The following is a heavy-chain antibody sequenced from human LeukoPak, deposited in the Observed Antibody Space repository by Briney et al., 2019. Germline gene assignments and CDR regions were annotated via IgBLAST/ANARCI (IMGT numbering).Heavy chain of an antibody. Sequence: PGGSLRLSCAASGFTFDDYGMSWVRQAPGKGLEWVSGINWNGGSTGYADSVKGRFTVSRDNAKNSLYLQMNSLRAEDTAVYYCARLHSNLVDYWGQGTLVTVSS. V-gene: IGHV3-20*04. D-gene: IGHD4-11*01. CDR3: ARLHSNLVDY. J-gene: IGHJ4*02. CDR1: GFTFDDYG. CDR2: INWNGGST.